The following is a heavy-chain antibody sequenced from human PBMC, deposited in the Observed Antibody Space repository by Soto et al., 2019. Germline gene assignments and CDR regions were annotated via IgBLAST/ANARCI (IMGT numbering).Heavy chain of an antibody. Sequence: EVQLVESGGGVVQPGRSLRLSCTGSGFTFDDYAMYWVRQRPGAGLEWVAGISWSSGNIAHADSVKGRFTVSRDNDMSYLYLQMSSLRVEDTAMDYCASGGSGAVPAAAGRTNWFDPWGQGTLVIVSS. D-gene: IGHD6-13*01. J-gene: IGHJ5*02. CDR1: GFTFDDYA. CDR2: ISWSSGNI. CDR3: ASGGSGAVPAAAGRTNWFDP. V-gene: IGHV3-9*01.